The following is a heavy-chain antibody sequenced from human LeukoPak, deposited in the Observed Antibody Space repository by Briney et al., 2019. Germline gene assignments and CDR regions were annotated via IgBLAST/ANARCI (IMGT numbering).Heavy chain of an antibody. CDR2: ISGSGDST. Sequence: GESLKISCAASGFTFSTYAMSWVRQAPGKGLHWVSAISGSGDSTFYADSVKGRFTISRDNSKNTLYLQMNSLRAEDTAVYYCANPKLVREYWGQGTLVTVSS. CDR3: ANPKLVREY. J-gene: IGHJ4*02. D-gene: IGHD3-10*01. V-gene: IGHV3-23*01. CDR1: GFTFSTYA.